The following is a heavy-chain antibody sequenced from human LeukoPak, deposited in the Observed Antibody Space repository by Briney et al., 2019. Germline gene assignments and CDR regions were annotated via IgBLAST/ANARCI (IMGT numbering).Heavy chain of an antibody. Sequence: SETLSLTCTVSGGSISSGTYYWSWIRQPAGKGLEWIGRIYTSGSTNYNPSLKSRVTISVDTSKNQFSLKLSSVTAADTAVYYCARLEVGIVGATTRFIWFDPWGQGTLVTVSS. V-gene: IGHV4-61*02. CDR1: GGSISSGTYY. CDR2: IYTSGST. J-gene: IGHJ5*02. D-gene: IGHD1-26*01. CDR3: ARLEVGIVGATTRFIWFDP.